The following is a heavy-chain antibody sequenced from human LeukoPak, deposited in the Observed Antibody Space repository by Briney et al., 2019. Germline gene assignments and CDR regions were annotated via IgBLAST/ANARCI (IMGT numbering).Heavy chain of an antibody. Sequence: GGSLRLSCAASGFTFSSYAMHWVRQAPGKGLEWVAVISYDGSNKYYADSVKGRFTISRDNSKNTLYLQMNSLRAEDTAVYYCAKFRSGSSTDYWGQGTLVTVSS. CDR3: AKFRSGSSTDY. J-gene: IGHJ4*02. CDR1: GFTFSSYA. CDR2: ISYDGSNK. D-gene: IGHD1-26*01. V-gene: IGHV3-30*04.